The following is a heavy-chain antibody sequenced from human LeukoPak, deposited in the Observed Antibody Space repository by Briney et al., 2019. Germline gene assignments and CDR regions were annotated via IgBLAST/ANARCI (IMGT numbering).Heavy chain of an antibody. CDR1: GFTFSSYW. Sequence: RTGGSLRLSCAASGFTFSSYWMSWVRQPPGKGLEWVSGISWNSGSIDYADSVKGRFTISRDNAKNSLYLQMNSLRVEDTAFYYCAKDNRRHYTSGPNPDSLHWGQGALVTVSS. CDR2: ISWNSGSI. D-gene: IGHD6-19*01. CDR3: AKDNRRHYTSGPNPDSLH. J-gene: IGHJ4*02. V-gene: IGHV3-9*01.